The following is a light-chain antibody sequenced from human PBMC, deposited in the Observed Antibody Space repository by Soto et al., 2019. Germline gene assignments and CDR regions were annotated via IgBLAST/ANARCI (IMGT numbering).Light chain of an antibody. V-gene: IGKV3-15*01. CDR3: QQYSTWPRT. CDR2: GAS. J-gene: IGKJ1*01. Sequence: EKVMTQSPATLSVSPGERVTLSCRASKSVSSNLAWYQQKAGQAPRLLIYGASTRATDVPARFSGSGSGTEFTLTISSLQSEDFAVYYCQQYSTWPRTFGQGTKVEIK. CDR1: KSVSSN.